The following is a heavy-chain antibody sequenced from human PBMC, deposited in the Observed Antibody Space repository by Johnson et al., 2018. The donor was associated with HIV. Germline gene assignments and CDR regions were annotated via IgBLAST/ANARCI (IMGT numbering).Heavy chain of an antibody. J-gene: IGHJ3*02. V-gene: IGHV3-9*01. CDR3: TKCIWGSSLIDAFDI. Sequence: VQLVESGGGLVQPGRSLRLSCAASGFTYDDYAMHWVRQAPGKGLEWVSGISWNSGSIGYADSVKGRFTISRDNAKNSLYLQMNSLSAEDTAVYYCTKCIWGSSLIDAFDIWGQGTKVTVSS. CDR1: GFTYDDYA. D-gene: IGHD6-13*01. CDR2: ISWNSGSI.